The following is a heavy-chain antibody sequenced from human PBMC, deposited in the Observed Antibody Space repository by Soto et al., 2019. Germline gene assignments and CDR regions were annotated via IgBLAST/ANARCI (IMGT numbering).Heavy chain of an antibody. Sequence: EVQLVESGGGSAKPGGSVRLSCAASGFTFTDAWMNWVRQVPGEGLEWVGHVKSQIDGETTDSAAALDGRVTISRDDSKNMVYLQLNRLRTDDTAVYYCATGSARFDFWGQGTLVTVSS. D-gene: IGHD6-6*01. V-gene: IGHV3-15*01. CDR2: VKSQIDGETT. CDR1: GFTFTDAW. J-gene: IGHJ5*01. CDR3: ATGSARFDF.